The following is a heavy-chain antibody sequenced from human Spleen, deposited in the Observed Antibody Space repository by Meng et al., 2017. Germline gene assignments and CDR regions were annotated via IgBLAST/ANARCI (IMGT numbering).Heavy chain of an antibody. Sequence: GESLKISCEASGFSFRTYGMHWVRLAPGKGLEWVAFIWYDGSSMYYADSVKGRFTLSRDNSKNTLYLEMNSLRAEDTGVYYCARNMTLAGFDYWGQGTLVTVSS. CDR3: ARNMTLAGFDY. D-gene: IGHD6-19*01. V-gene: IGHV3-33*01. J-gene: IGHJ4*02. CDR2: IWYDGSSM. CDR1: GFSFRTYG.